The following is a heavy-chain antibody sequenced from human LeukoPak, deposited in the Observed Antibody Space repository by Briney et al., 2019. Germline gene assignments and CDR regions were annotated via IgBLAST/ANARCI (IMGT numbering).Heavy chain of an antibody. V-gene: IGHV4-39*01. CDR3: ARLRKNIVVVPAAIPYYYYYMDV. CDR2: IYYSGST. D-gene: IGHD2-2*01. CDR1: GASISSSSYY. J-gene: IGHJ6*03. Sequence: PSETLSLTCTVSGASISSSSYYWGWIRQPPGKGLEWIGSIYYSGSTYYNPSLKSRVTISVDTSKNQFSLKLSSVTAADTAVYYCARLRKNIVVVPAAIPYYYYYMDVWGKGTTVTISS.